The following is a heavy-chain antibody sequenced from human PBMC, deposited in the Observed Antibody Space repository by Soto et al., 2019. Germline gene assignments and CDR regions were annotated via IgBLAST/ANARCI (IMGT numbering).Heavy chain of an antibody. CDR2: ISGSTSTI. J-gene: IGHJ4*02. V-gene: IGHV3-48*02. CDR3: ARDRRTITAGVFDS. Sequence: GGSLRLSCEASGFTFSDYSMNWVRQAPGKGLEWVSFISGSTSTIYYADSVKGRFTISRDNAKNSLYLQMNSLRDEDTAVYFCARDRRTITAGVFDSWGQGTLVTVSS. CDR1: GFTFSDYS. D-gene: IGHD1-20*01.